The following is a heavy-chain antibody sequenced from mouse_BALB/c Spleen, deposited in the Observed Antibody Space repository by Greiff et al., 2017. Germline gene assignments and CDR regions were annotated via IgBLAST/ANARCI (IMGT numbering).Heavy chain of an antibody. CDR2: INSNGGST. CDR3: ARDGYYGWYFDV. D-gene: IGHD2-3*01. V-gene: IGHV5-6-3*01. Sequence: VQLKESGGGLVQPGGSLKLSCAASGFTFSSYGMSWVRQTPDKRLELVATINSNGGSTYYPDSVKGRFTISRDNAKNTLYLQMSSLKSEDTAMYYCARDGYYGWYFDVWGAGTTVTVSS. CDR1: GFTFSSYG. J-gene: IGHJ1*01.